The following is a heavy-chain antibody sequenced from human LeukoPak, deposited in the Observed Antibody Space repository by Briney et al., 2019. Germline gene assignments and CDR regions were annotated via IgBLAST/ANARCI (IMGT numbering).Heavy chain of an antibody. CDR3: ARVSWDPNSYYFDY. J-gene: IGHJ4*02. CDR2: IYTSGST. D-gene: IGHD1-1*01. V-gene: IGHV4-4*07. CDR1: GGSISSYY. Sequence: PSETLSLTCTVSGGSISSYYWSWIRQPAGKGLEWIGRIYTSGSTNYNPSLKSRVTMSVDTSKNQFSLKLSSVTAADTAVYYCARVSWDPNSYYFDYWGQGTLVTVSS.